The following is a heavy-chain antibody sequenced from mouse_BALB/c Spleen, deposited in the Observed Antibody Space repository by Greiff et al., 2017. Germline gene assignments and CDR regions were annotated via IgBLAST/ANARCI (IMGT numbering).Heavy chain of an antibody. Sequence: VQLKESGAELVRSGASVKLSCTASGFNIKDYYMHWVKQRPEQGLEWIGWIDPENGDTEYAPKFQGKATMTADTSSNTAYLQLSSLTSEDTAVYYCNAQLTGTVYWGQGTTLTVSS. V-gene: IGHV14-4*02. D-gene: IGHD4-1*01. J-gene: IGHJ2*01. CDR3: NAQLTGTVY. CDR1: GFNIKDYY. CDR2: IDPENGDT.